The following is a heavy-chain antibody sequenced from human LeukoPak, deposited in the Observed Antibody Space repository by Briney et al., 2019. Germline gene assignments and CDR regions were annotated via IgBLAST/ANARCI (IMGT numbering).Heavy chain of an antibody. CDR1: GFSFSDYY. V-gene: IGHV3-11*06. Sequence: GGSLRLSCAASGFSFSDYYMSWIRQAPGKGLEWVSSISSSSSYIYYADSVKGRFTISRDNAKNSLYLQMNSLRAEDTAVYYCARDITGWNNYWGQGTLVTVSS. D-gene: IGHD3-3*01. J-gene: IGHJ4*02. CDR2: ISSSSSYI. CDR3: ARDITGWNNY.